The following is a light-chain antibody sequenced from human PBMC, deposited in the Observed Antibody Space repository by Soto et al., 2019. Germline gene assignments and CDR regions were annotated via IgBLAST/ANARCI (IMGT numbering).Light chain of an antibody. CDR3: QSYDDSLSGVV. V-gene: IGLV1-40*01. CDR1: SSNIGADYD. J-gene: IGLJ2*01. Sequence: QAVVTQPPSVSGAPGQRVTISCTGSSSNIGADYDVHWYQQVPGTAPKLLIYANTNRPSGVPDRFSGSKSGTSASLAITGLQAEDEADYYCQSYDDSLSGVVFGGGTKLTVL. CDR2: ANT.